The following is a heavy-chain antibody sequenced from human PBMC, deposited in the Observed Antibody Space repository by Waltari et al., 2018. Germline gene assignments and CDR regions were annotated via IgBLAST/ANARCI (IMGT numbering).Heavy chain of an antibody. D-gene: IGHD3-16*01. Sequence: EVQLLESGGGLVQPGGSLRLSCVASGVSFRNYVMSWVRQAPGKGLEWVSVIRGAGDGIVYADSWKGRFSISRDNSKNMLSLQMNSLRAEDTAVYYCAKTNYDFSGGDYMDVWGIGTTVTVSS. CDR2: IRGAGDGI. CDR3: AKTNYDFSGGDYMDV. J-gene: IGHJ6*03. V-gene: IGHV3-23*01. CDR1: GVSFRNYV.